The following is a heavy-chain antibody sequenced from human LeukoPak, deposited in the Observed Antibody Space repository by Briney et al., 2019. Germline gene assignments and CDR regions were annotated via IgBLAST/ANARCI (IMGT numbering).Heavy chain of an antibody. Sequence: SVKVACKVYGYTPAVLSMHCVRQAPGNGLGWMGGFDPEDGETIYAQKFQGRVTMTEDTSTDTAYMELSSLRSEDTAVYYCATGRDSSGYYRPFDYWGQGTLVTVSS. CDR3: ATGRDSSGYYRPFDY. V-gene: IGHV1-24*01. J-gene: IGHJ4*02. CDR1: GYTPAVLS. CDR2: FDPEDGET. D-gene: IGHD3-22*01.